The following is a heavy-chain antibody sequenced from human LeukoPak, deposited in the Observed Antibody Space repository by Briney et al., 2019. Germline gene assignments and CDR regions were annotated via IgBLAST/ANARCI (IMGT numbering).Heavy chain of an antibody. CDR3: ARAVRYRNWFDP. V-gene: IGHV4-34*01. D-gene: IGHD4-17*01. CDR2: INHSGST. Sequence: PSETLSLTCAVYGGSFSGYYWSWIRQPPGKGLEWIGEINHSGSTNYNPSLKSRVTISVDTSKNQFSLKLSSVTAADTAVYYCARAVRYRNWFDPWGQGTLVTVSS. CDR1: GGSFSGYY. J-gene: IGHJ5*02.